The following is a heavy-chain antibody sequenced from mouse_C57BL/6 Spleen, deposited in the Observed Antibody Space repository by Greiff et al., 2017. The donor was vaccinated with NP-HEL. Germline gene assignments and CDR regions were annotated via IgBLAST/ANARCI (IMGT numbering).Heavy chain of an antibody. CDR3: ARHWDGAFDD. CDR2: IYPGSGST. CDR1: GYTFTSYW. D-gene: IGHD4-1*01. J-gene: IGHJ2*01. Sequence: QVQLKQPGAELVKPGASVMMSCKASGYTFTSYWITWVKQRPGQGLEWIGDIYPGSGSTNYNEKFKSKATLTVDTSSSTAYMQLSSLTSEDSAVYYCARHWDGAFDDWGQGTTLTVSS. V-gene: IGHV1-55*01.